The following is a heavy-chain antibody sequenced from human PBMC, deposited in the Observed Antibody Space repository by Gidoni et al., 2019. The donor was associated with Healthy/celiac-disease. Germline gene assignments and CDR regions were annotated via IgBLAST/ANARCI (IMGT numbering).Heavy chain of an antibody. CDR1: GGTFSSYA. D-gene: IGHD3-3*01. V-gene: IGHV1-69*01. J-gene: IGHJ6*02. CDR2: IIPIFGTA. CDR3: AGTIFGVVNYIYYYYGMDV. Sequence: QVQLVQSGDEVKKPGSSVKVSCKASGGTFSSYAISWVRQAPGQGLEWMGGIIPIFGTANYAQKFQGRVTITADESTSTAYMELSSLRSEDTAVYYCAGTIFGVVNYIYYYYGMDVWGQGTTVTVSS.